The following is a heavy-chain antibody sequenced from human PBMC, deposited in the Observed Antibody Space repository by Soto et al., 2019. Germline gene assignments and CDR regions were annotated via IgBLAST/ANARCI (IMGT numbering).Heavy chain of an antibody. D-gene: IGHD2-2*02. Sequence: PSETLSLTCTVAGGSISSYSWSWIRQPPGKGLEWIGYIYYSGSTNYNPSLKSRVTISVDTSKNQFSLKLSSVTAAVTAVYYCASEIVVVVPAAIGYWFDPWGQGTLVTVSS. J-gene: IGHJ5*02. V-gene: IGHV4-59*01. CDR2: IYYSGST. CDR1: GGSISSYS. CDR3: ASEIVVVVPAAIGYWFDP.